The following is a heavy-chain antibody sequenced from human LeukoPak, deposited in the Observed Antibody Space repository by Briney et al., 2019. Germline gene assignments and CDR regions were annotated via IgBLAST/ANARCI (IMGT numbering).Heavy chain of an antibody. V-gene: IGHV3-7*01. D-gene: IGHD2-2*01. J-gene: IGHJ5*02. Sequence: GSLRLSCAASGFTFSSYWMSWVRQAPGKGLEWVANIKQDGSEKYYVDSVKGRFTISRDNAKNSLYLQMNSLRVEDTAVYYCARERGYIVVVPAAIGLIENWFDPWGQGTLVTVSS. CDR2: IKQDGSEK. CDR3: ARERGYIVVVPAAIGLIENWFDP. CDR1: GFTFSSYW.